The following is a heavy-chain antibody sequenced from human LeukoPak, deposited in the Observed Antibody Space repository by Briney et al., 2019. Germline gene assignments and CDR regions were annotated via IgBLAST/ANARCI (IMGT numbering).Heavy chain of an antibody. J-gene: IGHJ6*03. V-gene: IGHV4-59*11. Sequence: SETLSLTCTVSGGSISSHYWSWIRQPPGKGLEWIGYIYYSGNTNYNPSLKSRVTISVDTSKNQFSLKLSSVTAADTAVYYCARFAGWTIPAAIPYYYYYYMDVWGKGTTVTVSS. CDR3: ARFAGWTIPAAIPYYYYYYMDV. D-gene: IGHD2-2*02. CDR1: GGSISSHY. CDR2: IYYSGNT.